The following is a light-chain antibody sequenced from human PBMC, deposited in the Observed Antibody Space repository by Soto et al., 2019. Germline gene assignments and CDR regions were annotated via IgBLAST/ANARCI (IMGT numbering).Light chain of an antibody. CDR1: QRVSSSY. J-gene: IGKJ4*01. Sequence: EIVLTQSPGTLSLSPGERATLSCRASQRVSSSYLAWYQQKPGQAPRLLIYGASSRATGIPARFSGSGSGTDFTLTISRLEPEDFAVYYCQQYGSSPLLTFGGGTKGEIK. CDR3: QQYGSSPLLT. CDR2: GAS. V-gene: IGKV3-20*01.